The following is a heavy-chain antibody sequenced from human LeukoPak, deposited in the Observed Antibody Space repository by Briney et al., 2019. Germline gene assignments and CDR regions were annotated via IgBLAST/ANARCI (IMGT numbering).Heavy chain of an antibody. Sequence: SETLSLTCTVFGGSISSSTSYWGWIRQPPGKGLEWIGSIYYSGSTYYNPSLKSRVTISVDTSKNQFSLKLSSVTAADTAVYYCAREGVMVQGESHPKNDAFDIWGQGTMVTVSS. V-gene: IGHV4-39*07. CDR3: AREGVMVQGESHPKNDAFDI. D-gene: IGHD3-10*01. CDR1: GGSISSSTSY. CDR2: IYYSGST. J-gene: IGHJ3*02.